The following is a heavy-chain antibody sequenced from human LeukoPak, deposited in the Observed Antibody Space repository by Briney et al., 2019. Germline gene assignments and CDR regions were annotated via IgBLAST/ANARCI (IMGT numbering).Heavy chain of an antibody. CDR2: MKLDGSEE. J-gene: IGHJ5*02. Sequence: GGSLRLSCAASGFTFSSYWMSWVRQAPGKGLEWVANMKLDGSEEYYVDSVKGRFTISSDNAKNSLYLQMNSLRVDDTAVYYCARWARYCSSGSCYSWFDHWGQGTLVTVSS. V-gene: IGHV3-7*01. D-gene: IGHD2-15*01. CDR1: GFTFSSYW. CDR3: ARWARYCSSGSCYSWFDH.